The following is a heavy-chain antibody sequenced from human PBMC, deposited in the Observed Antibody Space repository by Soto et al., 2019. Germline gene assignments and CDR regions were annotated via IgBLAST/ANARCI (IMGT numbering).Heavy chain of an antibody. CDR1: GFTFSSYA. V-gene: IGHV3-23*01. CDR2: ISGSGGST. Sequence: GGSLRLSCAASGFTFSSYAMSWFRQAPGKGLEWVSAISGSGGSTYYADSVKGRFTISRDNSKNTLYLQMNSLRAEDTAVYYCAKDLCTNGVCYRGGLDYWGQGTLVTVSS. J-gene: IGHJ4*02. CDR3: AKDLCTNGVCYRGGLDY. D-gene: IGHD2-8*01.